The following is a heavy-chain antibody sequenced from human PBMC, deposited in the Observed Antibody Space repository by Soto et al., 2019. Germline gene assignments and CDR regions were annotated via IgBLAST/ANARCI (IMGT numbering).Heavy chain of an antibody. J-gene: IGHJ4*02. D-gene: IGHD3-10*01. CDR2: ISYDGNNK. CDR3: AKGYPREYYYKKSGPTASLDY. V-gene: IGHV3-30*18. CDR1: GFTFSTYG. Sequence: GGSLRLSCAASGFTFSTYGMHWVRQAPGKGLEWVAVISYDGNNKYYADSVKGRFPISRDNSKNTLYLQMNSLRPEDTAVYYWAKGYPREYYYKKSGPTASLDYGGRGTRVTVPS.